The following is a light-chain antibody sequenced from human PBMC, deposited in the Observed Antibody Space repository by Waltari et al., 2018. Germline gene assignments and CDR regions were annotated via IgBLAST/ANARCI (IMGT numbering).Light chain of an antibody. CDR3: QKYGTLPAT. CDR1: QSVSST. V-gene: IGKV3-20*01. J-gene: IGKJ1*01. CDR2: DAS. Sequence: EIVLTQTPGPLSLSLGERATLSCRARQSVSSTLAWYQQKPGQAPRLLNYDASTGATGIPDSLSGSGSGTDFSLTISRVEPEDFAVYYCQKYGTLPATFGQGTKVEIK.